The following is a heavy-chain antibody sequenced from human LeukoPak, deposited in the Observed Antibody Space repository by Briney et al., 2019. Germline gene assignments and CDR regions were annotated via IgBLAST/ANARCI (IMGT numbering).Heavy chain of an antibody. CDR1: GYRFTSYW. V-gene: IGHV5-51*07. Sequence: GESLKISCKGSGYRFTSYWIGWVHQMPGKGLEWMGIIYPGDSDTRYSPSFQGQVTISADKSISTAYLQWSSLKASDTAMYYCARLLPGTIAVAGIMYWGQGTLVTVSS. D-gene: IGHD6-19*01. CDR3: ARLLPGTIAVAGIMY. CDR2: IYPGDSDT. J-gene: IGHJ4*02.